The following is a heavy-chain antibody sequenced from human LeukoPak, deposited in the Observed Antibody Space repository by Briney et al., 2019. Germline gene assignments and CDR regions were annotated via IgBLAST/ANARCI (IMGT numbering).Heavy chain of an antibody. J-gene: IGHJ3*01. CDR1: GFNFSDAA. CDR3: AKDIQLSA. Sequence: GGSLRLSCAASGFNFSDAAMTWVRQAPGKGLEWVSLIASSGRNTYYTDSVRGRFTISRDNSKKTLSLQMNSLRVEDTAIYYCAKDIQLSAWDLGTMVNVSS. CDR2: IASSGRNT. V-gene: IGHV3-23*01. D-gene: IGHD5-24*01.